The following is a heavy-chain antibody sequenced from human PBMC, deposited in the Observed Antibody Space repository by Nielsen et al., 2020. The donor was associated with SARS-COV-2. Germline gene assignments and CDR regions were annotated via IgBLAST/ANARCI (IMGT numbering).Heavy chain of an antibody. Sequence: GESLKISCAASGFTFSSYAMSWVRQAPGKGLEWVSAISGSGGSTYYADSVKGRFTISRDNSKNTLYLQMNSLKTEDTAVYYCTRGPGYSGYDFYYYYYGMDVWGQGTTVTVSS. V-gene: IGHV3-23*01. J-gene: IGHJ6*02. CDR3: TRGPGYSGYDFYYYYYGMDV. CDR2: ISGSGGST. D-gene: IGHD5-12*01. CDR1: GFTFSSYA.